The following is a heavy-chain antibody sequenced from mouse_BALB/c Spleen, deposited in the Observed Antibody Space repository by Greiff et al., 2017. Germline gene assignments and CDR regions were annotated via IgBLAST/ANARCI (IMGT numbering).Heavy chain of an antibody. D-gene: IGHD2-5*01. CDR2: INPSNGRT. V-gene: IGHV1S81*02. CDR1: GYTFTSYR. Sequence: QVQLKQPGAELVKPGASVKLSCKASGYTFTSYRMHWVKQRPGQGLEWIGEINPSNGRTNYNEKFKSKATLTVDKSSSTAYMQLSSLTSEDSAVYYCARSYYSNTFDYWGQGTTLTVSS. J-gene: IGHJ2*01. CDR3: ARSYYSNTFDY.